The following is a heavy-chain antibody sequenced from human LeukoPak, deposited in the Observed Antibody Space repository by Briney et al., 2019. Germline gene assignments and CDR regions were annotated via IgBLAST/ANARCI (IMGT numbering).Heavy chain of an antibody. CDR2: INAGNGNT. Sequence: AASVKVSCKASGYTFTSYAMHWVRQAPGQRLEWMGWINAGNGNTKYSQEFQGRVTITRDTSASTAYMELSSLRSEDMAVYYCARSGHNYDAFDIWGQGTMVTVSS. D-gene: IGHD5-24*01. V-gene: IGHV1-3*03. J-gene: IGHJ3*02. CDR1: GYTFTSYA. CDR3: ARSGHNYDAFDI.